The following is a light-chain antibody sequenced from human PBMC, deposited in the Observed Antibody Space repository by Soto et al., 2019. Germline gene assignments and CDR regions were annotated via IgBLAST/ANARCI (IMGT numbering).Light chain of an antibody. CDR1: QGISSA. J-gene: IGKJ5*01. Sequence: AIQLTQPPSSLSASVGDRVSITCRASQGISSALAWDQHKPGKAPKILIYDASRLQNGVPSRFSGSESGTECTPTISSLQPEDFATYYCQRLKTYPLTFGQGTRIE. V-gene: IGKV1-13*02. CDR2: DAS. CDR3: QRLKTYPLT.